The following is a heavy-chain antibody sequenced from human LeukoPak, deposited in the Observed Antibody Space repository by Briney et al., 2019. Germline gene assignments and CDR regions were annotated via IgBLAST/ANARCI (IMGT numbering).Heavy chain of an antibody. V-gene: IGHV4-59*11. CDR2: IYYSGST. CDR3: ARGGSSWHPFDY. J-gene: IGHJ4*02. Sequence: SETLSFTCSVSGGSISSHYWSWIRQPPGKGLEWIGYIYYSGSTNYNPSLKSRVTISVATYKNQFSLKLASVTAADTAVYYCARGGSSWHPFDYWGQGTLVTASS. CDR1: GGSISSHY. D-gene: IGHD6-13*01.